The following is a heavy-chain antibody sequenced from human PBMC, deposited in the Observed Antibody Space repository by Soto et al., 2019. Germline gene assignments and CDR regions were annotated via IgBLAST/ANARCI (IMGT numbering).Heavy chain of an antibody. CDR2: INHSGST. J-gene: IGHJ6*02. D-gene: IGHD2-15*01. CDR1: GGSFSGYY. CDR3: ARVIIVAATGGMDV. Sequence: NPSETLSLTCAVYGGSFSGYYWSWIRQPPGKGLEWIGEINHSGSTNYNPSLKSRVTISVDTSKNQFSLKLSSVTAADTAVYYCARVIIVAATGGMDVWGQGATVTVSS. V-gene: IGHV4-34*01.